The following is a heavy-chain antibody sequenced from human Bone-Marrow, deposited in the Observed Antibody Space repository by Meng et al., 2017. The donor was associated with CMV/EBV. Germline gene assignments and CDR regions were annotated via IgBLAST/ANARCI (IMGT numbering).Heavy chain of an antibody. J-gene: IGHJ5*02. CDR3: AREIAAGANWFDP. D-gene: IGHD6-13*01. CDR2: IYYTGST. Sequence: SETLSLTCTVSGGSINFFFCNWIRQSPGKGLEWIGSIYYTGSTDYNPSLESRVTISVDTSKNQCSLKLSSVTAADTAVYYCAREIAAGANWFDPWGQGTLVTVSS. V-gene: IGHV4-59*01. CDR1: GGSINFFF.